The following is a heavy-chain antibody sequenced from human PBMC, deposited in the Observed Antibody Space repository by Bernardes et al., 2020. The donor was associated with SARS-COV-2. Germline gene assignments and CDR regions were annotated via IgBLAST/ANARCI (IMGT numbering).Heavy chain of an antibody. J-gene: IGHJ4*02. CDR2: IYPGDSDT. V-gene: IGHV5-51*01. D-gene: IGHD3-16*02. CDR3: ARDFGLRLGELSLLVDY. Sequence: GESLKISCKGSGYSFTSHWIGWARQKPGKGLEWMGIIYPGDSDTRYSPSFQGQVTISADRSISTTYVQWSSLKASDTAMYYCARDFGLRLGELSLLVDYTGQGTLVTVSS. CDR1: GYSFTSHW.